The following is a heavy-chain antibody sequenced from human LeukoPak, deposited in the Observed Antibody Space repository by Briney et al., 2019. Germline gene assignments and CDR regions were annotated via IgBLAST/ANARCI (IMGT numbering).Heavy chain of an antibody. CDR1: GFTFSSYW. J-gene: IGHJ4*02. D-gene: IGHD3-10*01. CDR3: AREYTYGSGTVDTFDY. V-gene: IGHV3-7*03. CDR2: IKQDGSEK. Sequence: GGSPRLSCAASGFTFSSYWMSWVRQAPGKGLEWVANIKQDGSEKYYVDSVKGRFTISRDNAKNSLYLQMNSLRAEDTAVYYCAREYTYGSGTVDTFDYWGQGTLVTVSS.